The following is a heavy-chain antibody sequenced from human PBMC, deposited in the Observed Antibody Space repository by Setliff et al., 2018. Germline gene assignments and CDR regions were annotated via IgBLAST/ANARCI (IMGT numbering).Heavy chain of an antibody. V-gene: IGHV4-39*01. D-gene: IGHD2-2*01. Sequence: PSETLSLTCTVSGGPLSGFSWNWIRQPPGKGLEWIGTVYDSGTTYYNPSLKSRVTIFVDTSKNQFSLNLNSVTAADTGVYYCASCRYQVPYDYWGQGILVTVSS. CDR3: ASCRYQVPYDY. CDR1: GGPLSGFS. CDR2: VYDSGTT. J-gene: IGHJ4*02.